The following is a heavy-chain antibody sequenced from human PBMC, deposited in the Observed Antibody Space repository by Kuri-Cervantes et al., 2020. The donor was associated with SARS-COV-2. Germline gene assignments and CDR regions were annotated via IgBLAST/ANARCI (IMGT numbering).Heavy chain of an antibody. Sequence: GESLKISCAASGFTFSSYSMNWVRQAPGKGLEWVPSISSSSSYIYYADSVKGRFTISRDNAKNSLYLQMNSLRAEDTAVYYCARDRPSNYYGSGSSLDAFDIWGQGTMVTVSS. D-gene: IGHD3-10*01. V-gene: IGHV3-21*01. CDR3: ARDRPSNYYGSGSSLDAFDI. J-gene: IGHJ3*02. CDR2: ISSSSSYI. CDR1: GFTFSSYS.